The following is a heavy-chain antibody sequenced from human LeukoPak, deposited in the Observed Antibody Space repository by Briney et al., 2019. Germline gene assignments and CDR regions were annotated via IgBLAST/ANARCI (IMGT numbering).Heavy chain of an antibody. D-gene: IGHD1-26*01. V-gene: IGHV4-39*01. CDR2: IYYSGSA. J-gene: IGHJ4*02. CDR3: ARISRVGVTIRFGY. Sequence: SGTLPLTCTVSGGSISSSSYYWGWIRQSPGKGLEWIGSIYYSGSAFYNASLKSRVTIAVDTPQNQFSLKLSSVTTADRAVYYCARISRVGVTIRFGYWGQGIPVIVSS. CDR1: GGSISSSSYY.